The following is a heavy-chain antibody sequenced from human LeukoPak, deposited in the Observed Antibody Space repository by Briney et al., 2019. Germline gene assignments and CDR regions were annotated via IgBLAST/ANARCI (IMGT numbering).Heavy chain of an antibody. CDR3: AKDTSSSWSPDYFDY. J-gene: IGHJ4*02. V-gene: IGHV3-9*01. D-gene: IGHD6-13*01. Sequence: PGGSLRLSCAASGFTFDDYAMHWVRQAPGKGLEWVSGISWNSGSIGYADSVKGRFTISRDNAKNSLYLQMNSLRAEDTALYYCAKDTSSSWSPDYFDYWGQGTLVTVSS. CDR2: ISWNSGSI. CDR1: GFTFDDYA.